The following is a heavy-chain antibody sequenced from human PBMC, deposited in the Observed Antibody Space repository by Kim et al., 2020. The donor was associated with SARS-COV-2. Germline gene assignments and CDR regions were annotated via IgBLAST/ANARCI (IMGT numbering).Heavy chain of an antibody. V-gene: IGHV3-30*18. CDR1: GFTFRSYG. D-gene: IGHD2-2*01. J-gene: IGHJ2*01. Sequence: GGSLRLSCAASGFTFRSYGMHWVRQAPGKGLEWVAVISYDGNNKYYGDSVKGRFTISRDTSKNTLDLQMNRLRAEDTAVYYCAKGGPQYRAYLDLWGRGTLVTVSS. CDR2: ISYDGNNK. CDR3: AKGGPQYRAYLDL.